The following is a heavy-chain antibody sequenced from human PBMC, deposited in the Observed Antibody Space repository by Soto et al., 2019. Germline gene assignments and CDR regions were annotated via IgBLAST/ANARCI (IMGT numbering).Heavy chain of an antibody. J-gene: IGHJ3*02. Sequence: PSETLSLTCAVDGGSFSGYYWSWIRQPPGKGLEWIGEINHSGSTNYNPSLKSRVTISVDTSKNQFSLKLSSVTAADTAVYYCASFDPGSSSWYRKDAFDIWGQGTMVTVSS. CDR2: INHSGST. V-gene: IGHV4-34*01. D-gene: IGHD6-13*01. CDR3: ASFDPGSSSWYRKDAFDI. CDR1: GGSFSGYY.